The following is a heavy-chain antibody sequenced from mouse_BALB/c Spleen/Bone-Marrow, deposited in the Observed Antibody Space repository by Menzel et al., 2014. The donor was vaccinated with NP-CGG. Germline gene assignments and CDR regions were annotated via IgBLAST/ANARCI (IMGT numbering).Heavy chain of an antibody. J-gene: IGHJ3*01. CDR1: GYTFTSYW. CDR2: INPSTGYT. CDR3: ARHGYYGFAY. V-gene: IGHV1-7*01. D-gene: IGHD2-3*01. Sequence: QVQLKQSGAELAKPGASVKMSCKASGYTFTSYWMHWVKQRPGQGLEWIGYINPSTGYTEYNQKFKDKATLTADKSSSTAHMQLSSLTSEDSAVYYCARHGYYGFAYWGQGTLVTVSA.